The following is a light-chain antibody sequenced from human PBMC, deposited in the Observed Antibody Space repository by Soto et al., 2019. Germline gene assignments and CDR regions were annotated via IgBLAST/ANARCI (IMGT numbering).Light chain of an antibody. CDR1: SRDVCAYNY. Sequence: QSALTQPASVSGSPGQSITISCTGTSRDVCAYNYVCWYQQHPGKAPKLMIYEVSNRPSGVSNRFSGSKSGNTASLTISGLQTEDEADYYCSSYTSSSTLYVFGTGTKVTVL. V-gene: IGLV2-14*01. J-gene: IGLJ1*01. CDR3: SSYTSSSTLYV. CDR2: EVS.